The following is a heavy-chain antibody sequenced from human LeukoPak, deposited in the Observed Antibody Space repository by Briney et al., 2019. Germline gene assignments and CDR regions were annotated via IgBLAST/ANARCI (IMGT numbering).Heavy chain of an antibody. D-gene: IGHD6-13*01. CDR2: IGTAGDT. Sequence: GGSLRLSCAASGFTFSAYSMHWVRQAAGEGLEWVSAIGTAGDTYYPGSVKGRFTISRENAKNSLYLQMNSLRAGDTAVYYCARGGRGSSWFDNWGQGTLVTVSS. CDR1: GFTFSAYS. J-gene: IGHJ4*02. V-gene: IGHV3-13*01. CDR3: ARGGRGSSWFDN.